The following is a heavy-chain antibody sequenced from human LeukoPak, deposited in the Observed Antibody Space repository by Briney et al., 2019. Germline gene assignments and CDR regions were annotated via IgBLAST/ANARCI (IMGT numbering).Heavy chain of an antibody. Sequence: GGSLRLSCEASGFPFRDHAMHWVRQAPGKGLQWVAVISYDARHENYADSVKGRFTVSRDDSRSTLYLQMNSLKTDDTAVYFCARDEFDGYNLGPSIYWGQGTLVTVSS. CDR2: ISYDARHE. D-gene: IGHD5-24*01. V-gene: IGHV3-30*03. CDR3: ARDEFDGYNLGPSIY. J-gene: IGHJ4*02. CDR1: GFPFRDHA.